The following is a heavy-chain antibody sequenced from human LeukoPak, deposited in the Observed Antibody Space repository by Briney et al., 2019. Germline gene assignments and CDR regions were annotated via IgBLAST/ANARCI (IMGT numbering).Heavy chain of an antibody. D-gene: IGHD3-16*01. J-gene: IGHJ4*02. Sequence: GGSLRLSCVVSGLSFSEYWMHWVRQAPGKGLVWVARSNLHGTTVDYADPVKGRFTISRDNANNTLFLQMNSLRAEDTAVYYCASAFTYVRLGDHWGQGTLVTVSP. CDR2: SNLHGTTV. CDR3: ASAFTYVRLGDH. V-gene: IGHV3-74*01. CDR1: GLSFSEYW.